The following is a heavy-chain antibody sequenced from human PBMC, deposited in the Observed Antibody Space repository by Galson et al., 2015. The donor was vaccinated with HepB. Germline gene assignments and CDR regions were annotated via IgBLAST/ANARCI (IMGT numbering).Heavy chain of an antibody. CDR1: GYTFTGYG. D-gene: IGHD2-2*02. CDR2: INSYNGNA. CDR3: ARARGQDQLLYFLRDTYNYYMDV. J-gene: IGHJ6*03. Sequence: SVKVSCKASGYTFTGYGISWVRQAPGQGLEWMGWINSYNGNANYAQKFQGRVTMTTDTSTSTAYMELRSLRSDDTAVYYCARARGQDQLLYFLRDTYNYYMDVWGKGTTVTVSS. V-gene: IGHV1-18*01.